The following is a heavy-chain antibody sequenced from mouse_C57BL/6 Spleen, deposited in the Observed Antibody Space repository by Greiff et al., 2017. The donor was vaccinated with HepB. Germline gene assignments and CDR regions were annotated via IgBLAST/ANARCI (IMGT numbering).Heavy chain of an antibody. CDR2: ISYDGSN. V-gene: IGHV3-6*01. D-gene: IGHD1-1*01. CDR1: GYSITSGYY. Sequence: EVQRVESGPGLVKPSQSLSLTCSVTGYSITSGYYWNWIRQFPGNKLEWMGYISYDGSNNYNPSLKNRISITRDTSKNQFFLKLNSVTTEDTATYYCAREAGSSYAMDYWGQGTSVTVSS. J-gene: IGHJ4*01. CDR3: AREAGSSYAMDY.